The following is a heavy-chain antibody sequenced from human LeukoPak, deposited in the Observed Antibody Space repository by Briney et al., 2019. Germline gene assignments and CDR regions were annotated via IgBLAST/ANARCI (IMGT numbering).Heavy chain of an antibody. CDR3: ARGDCSGTHCPERFDP. D-gene: IGHD2-15*01. V-gene: IGHV4-59*01. J-gene: IGHJ5*02. CDR1: GDSLRNYY. CDR2: FYNSGNT. Sequence: SETLSLTCTVSGDSLRNYYWSWIRQTPGKGLEWIGRFYNSGNTKCNPSLKSRVTISVDTSKNQFSLNLSSVTAADTAVYYCARGDCSGTHCPERFDPWGQGTLVTVSS.